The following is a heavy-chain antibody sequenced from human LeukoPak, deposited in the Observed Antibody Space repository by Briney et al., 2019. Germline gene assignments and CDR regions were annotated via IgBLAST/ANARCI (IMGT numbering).Heavy chain of an antibody. Sequence: SVKVPCKASGGTFSSYAISWVRQAPGQGLEWMGGIIPIFGTANYAQKFQGRVTITADESTSTAYMELSSLRSEDTAVYYCAHYYDSKVDYWGQGTLVTVSS. CDR3: AHYYDSKVDY. CDR2: IIPIFGTA. V-gene: IGHV1-69*01. CDR1: GGTFSSYA. D-gene: IGHD3-22*01. J-gene: IGHJ4*02.